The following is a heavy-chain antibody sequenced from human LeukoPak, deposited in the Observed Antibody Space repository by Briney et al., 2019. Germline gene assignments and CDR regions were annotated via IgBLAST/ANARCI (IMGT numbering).Heavy chain of an antibody. CDR1: GFTFSSYG. CDR3: AKGVRLGAITMIRGVRRTYYYMDV. V-gene: IGHV3-30*02. D-gene: IGHD3-10*01. Sequence: PGGSLRLSCEASGFTFSSYGMHWVRQAPGKGLEWVAFIRYDGSNKYYADSVKGRFTISRDNSKNTLYLQMNSLRAEDTAVYYCAKGVRLGAITMIRGVRRTYYYMDVWGKGTTVTISS. J-gene: IGHJ6*03. CDR2: IRYDGSNK.